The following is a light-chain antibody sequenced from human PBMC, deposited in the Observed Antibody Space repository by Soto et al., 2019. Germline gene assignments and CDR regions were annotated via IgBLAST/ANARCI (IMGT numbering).Light chain of an antibody. CDR2: NVS. J-gene: IGLJ1*01. Sequence: QSVLPQPASVSGAPGQSITISRTGTSSVVGGYNSVSWYQQHPGKAPKLMIYNVSNRPSGVSNRFSGSKSGNTASLTISGLQAEDEADYYCSSYTSSSTYVFGTGTKVTVL. V-gene: IGLV2-14*01. CDR1: SSVVGGYNS. CDR3: SSYTSSSTYV.